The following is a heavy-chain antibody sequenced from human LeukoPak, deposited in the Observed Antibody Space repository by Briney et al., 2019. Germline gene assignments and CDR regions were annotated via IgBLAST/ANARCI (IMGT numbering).Heavy chain of an antibody. CDR2: ISAYNGNT. Sequence: GASVKVSCKASGYTFTSYGISWVRQAPGQGLEWMGWISAYNGNTNYAQKLQGRVTMTTDTSTSTAYMELSSLRSEDTAVYYCARGRVSPGRYSYGRIGGLYYYYGMDVWGQGTTVTVSS. V-gene: IGHV1-18*01. J-gene: IGHJ6*02. CDR3: ARGRVSPGRYSYGRIGGLYYYYGMDV. D-gene: IGHD5-18*01. CDR1: GYTFTSYG.